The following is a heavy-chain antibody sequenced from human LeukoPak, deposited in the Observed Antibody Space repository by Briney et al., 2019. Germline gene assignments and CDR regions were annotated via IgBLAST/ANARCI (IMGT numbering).Heavy chain of an antibody. CDR1: GFTFDEYA. CDR2: ISWNSGRR. D-gene: IGHD1-26*01. V-gene: IGHV3-9*01. CDR3: VKDSLGATHSGNWFDP. J-gene: IGHJ5*02. Sequence: GRSLRLSCAASGFTFDEYAMHWVRHVPGKGLEWVSGISWNSGRRDYADSVKGRFTISRDNAKNSLYLQTNSLRAEDTALYYCVKDSLGATHSGNWFDPWGQGTLVTVSS.